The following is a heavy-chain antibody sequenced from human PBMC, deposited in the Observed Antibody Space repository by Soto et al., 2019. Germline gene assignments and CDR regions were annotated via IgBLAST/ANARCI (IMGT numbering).Heavy chain of an antibody. J-gene: IGHJ4*02. CDR3: ARGNGYNPYYFDY. CDR1: GGSISSYY. V-gene: IGHV4-59*01. Sequence: PSETLSLTCTVSGGSISSYYWSRIRQPPGKGLEWIAYIYYTWSTNYNPSLKSRVTISVDTSKNQFSLRLSSVTAADTAVYYCARGNGYNPYYFDYWRQGTLVTVSS. CDR2: IYYTWST. D-gene: IGHD5-12*01.